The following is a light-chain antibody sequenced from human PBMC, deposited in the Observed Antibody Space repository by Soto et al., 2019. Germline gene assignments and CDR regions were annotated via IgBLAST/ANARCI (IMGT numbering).Light chain of an antibody. CDR3: SSYTNSSTRV. V-gene: IGLV2-14*01. J-gene: IGLJ2*01. Sequence: QSALTQPASVSGSPGQSITISCTGTSSDVGGYNYVSWYQQYPGKAPKVMIYDVSNRPSGVSNRFSGSKSGNTASLTISGLQAEDEADYYCSSYTNSSTRVFGGGTKVTVL. CDR1: SSDVGGYNY. CDR2: DVS.